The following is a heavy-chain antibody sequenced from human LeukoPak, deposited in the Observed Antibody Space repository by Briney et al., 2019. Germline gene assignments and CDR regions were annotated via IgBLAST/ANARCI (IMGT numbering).Heavy chain of an antibody. CDR1: GYTFTSYG. V-gene: IGHV1-18*01. J-gene: IGHJ5*02. CDR2: ISAYNGNT. CDR3: ARDRGIAARPSWFDP. D-gene: IGHD6-6*01. Sequence: ASVKVSCKASGYTFTSYGISWVRQAPGQGLEWMGWISAYNGNTNYAQKLQGRVTMTTDTSTSTAYMEPRSLRSDDTAVYYCARDRGIAARPSWFDPWGQGTLVTVSS.